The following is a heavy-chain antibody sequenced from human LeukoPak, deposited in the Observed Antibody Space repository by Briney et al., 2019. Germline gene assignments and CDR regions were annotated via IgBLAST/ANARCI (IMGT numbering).Heavy chain of an antibody. CDR3: AKGSTAAVAGFPYYFDY. CDR2: ISWNSGSI. V-gene: IGHV3-9*01. J-gene: IGHJ4*02. D-gene: IGHD6-19*01. CDR1: GFTFDDYA. Sequence: GGSLRLSCAASGFTFDDYAMHWVRQAPGKGLEWVSGISWNSGSIGYADSVKGRFTISRDNAKNSLYLQMNSLRAEDTALYYCAKGSTAAVAGFPYYFDYWGQGTLVTVSS.